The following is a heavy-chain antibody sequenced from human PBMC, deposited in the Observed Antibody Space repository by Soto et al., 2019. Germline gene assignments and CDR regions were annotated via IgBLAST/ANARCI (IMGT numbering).Heavy chain of an antibody. CDR1: GFIFSSHW. J-gene: IGHJ4*02. CDR2: IGPDGSNI. D-gene: IGHD6-6*01. CDR3: AKEQTHTEADTSSIFDY. V-gene: IGHV3-74*01. Sequence: GGSLRLSCAASGFIFSSHWMHWVRQAPGKGLVGVSHIGPDGSNIWEADSVQGRFTISRDNARNRLYLQMNSLRAEDTAVYYCAKEQTHTEADTSSIFDYWGQGSLVTVSS.